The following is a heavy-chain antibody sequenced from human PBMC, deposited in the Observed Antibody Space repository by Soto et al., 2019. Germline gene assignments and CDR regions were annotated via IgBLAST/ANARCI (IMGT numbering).Heavy chain of an antibody. J-gene: IGHJ3*01. V-gene: IGHV3-23*01. CDR1: GFTFSSYA. D-gene: IGHD3-16*01. CDR3: VNEGTAYPGALDDAFDL. CDR2: ISGSSLKV. Sequence: QPGGSLRLSCVGSGFTFSSYARSWVGRAPGKGREWFAGISGSSLKVYYRDSVKGRFTISRDNSKNTLSLQMNSLTADDTAIYFCVNEGTAYPGALDDAFDLWGPGTMVTVSS.